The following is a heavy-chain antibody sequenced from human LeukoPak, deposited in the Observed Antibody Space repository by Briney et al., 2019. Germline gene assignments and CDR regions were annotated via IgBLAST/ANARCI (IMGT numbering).Heavy chain of an antibody. D-gene: IGHD1-26*01. Sequence: PGGSLRLSCAASGFTFSSYGMHWVRQAPGKGLEWVAVIWYDGSNKYYADSVKGRFTISRDNFKNTLYLQMNSLRAEDTAVYYCARGLVGATHDAFDIWGQGTMVTVSS. CDR1: GFTFSSYG. CDR3: ARGLVGATHDAFDI. V-gene: IGHV3-33*01. J-gene: IGHJ3*02. CDR2: IWYDGSNK.